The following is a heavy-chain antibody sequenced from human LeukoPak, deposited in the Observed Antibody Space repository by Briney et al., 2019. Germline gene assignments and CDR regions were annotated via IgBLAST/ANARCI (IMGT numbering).Heavy chain of an antibody. D-gene: IGHD3-16*02. CDR2: IIPIFGTA. J-gene: IGHJ6*03. CDR3: ARAPTTSYPYYYYYYMDV. V-gene: IGHV1-69*05. Sequence: SVKVSCRTCVGTSSSYAISWVRQAPGQGLEWMGGIIPIFGTANYAQKFQGRVTITTDESTSTAYMELSSLRSEDTAVYYCARAPTTSYPYYYYYYMDVWGKGTTVTVSS. CDR1: VGTSSSYA.